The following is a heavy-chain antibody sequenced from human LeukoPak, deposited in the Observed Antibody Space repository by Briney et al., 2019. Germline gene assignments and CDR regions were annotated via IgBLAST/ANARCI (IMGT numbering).Heavy chain of an antibody. CDR3: ARELVSRTPYSRHIVGATMGLYYFDY. J-gene: IGHJ4*02. D-gene: IGHD1-26*01. CDR1: GYTFTSYY. CDR2: INPSGGST. Sequence: ASVKVSCKASGYTFTSYYMHWVRQAPGQGLEWMGIINPSGGSTSYAQKFQGRVTMTRDTSTSTVYMELSSLRSDDTAVYYCARELVSRTPYSRHIVGATMGLYYFDYWGQGTLVTVSS. V-gene: IGHV1-46*01.